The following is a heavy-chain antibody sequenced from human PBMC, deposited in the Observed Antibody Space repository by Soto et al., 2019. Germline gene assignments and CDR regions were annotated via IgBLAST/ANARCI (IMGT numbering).Heavy chain of an antibody. D-gene: IGHD3-3*01. J-gene: IGHJ1*01. CDR1: GFTFSSYS. CDR2: ISSSSSYI. CDR3: AGGPYYDFWSGYEYFQH. Sequence: EVQLVESGGGLVKPGGSLRLSCAASGFTFSSYSMNWVRQAPGKGLEWVSSISSSSSYIYYADSVKGRFTISRDNAKNSLYLQMNSLRAEDTAVYYCAGGPYYDFWSGYEYFQHWGQGTLVTVSS. V-gene: IGHV3-21*01.